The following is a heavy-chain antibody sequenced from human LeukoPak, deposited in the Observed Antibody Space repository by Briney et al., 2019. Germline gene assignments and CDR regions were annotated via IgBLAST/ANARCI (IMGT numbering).Heavy chain of an antibody. D-gene: IGHD6-13*01. CDR1: GINFRSSG. CDR3: AREGGRAVPGRFDQ. CDR2: IQNDGSAK. V-gene: IGHV3-30*02. Sequence: GGSLRLSCAASGINFRSSGMHWVRQAPGKGLEWVSFIQNDGSAKYSAASVKGRFTISRDNSKNTVYLHMASLRADDTALYYCAREGGRAVPGRFDQWGQGTLVTVSS. J-gene: IGHJ4*02.